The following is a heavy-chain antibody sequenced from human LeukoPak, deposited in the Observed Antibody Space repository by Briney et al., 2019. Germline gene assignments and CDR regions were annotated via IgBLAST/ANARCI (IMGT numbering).Heavy chain of an antibody. CDR2: ISHDGTKK. V-gene: IGHV3-30*18. CDR1: GFTFSSYG. Sequence: PSGGSLRLSCAASGFTFSSYGMHWVRQAPGEGLEWVAVISHDGTKKYYADSVKGRFTISRDNYKNTLYLQMNSLRAEDTAMYYCAKESNIVGASWNLDDWGQGTLVTVSS. CDR3: AKESNIVGASWNLDD. J-gene: IGHJ4*02. D-gene: IGHD1-26*01.